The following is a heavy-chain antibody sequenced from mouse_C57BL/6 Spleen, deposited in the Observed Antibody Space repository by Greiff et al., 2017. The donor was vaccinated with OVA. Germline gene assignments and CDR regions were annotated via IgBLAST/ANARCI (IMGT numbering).Heavy chain of an antibody. J-gene: IGHJ3*01. Sequence: QVQLQQPGAELVRPGTSVKLSCKASGYTFTSYWMHWVKQRPGQGLEWIGVIDPSDSYTNYNQKFKGKATLTVDTSSSTAYMPLSSLTSEDSAVYYCARGDYGSSPFAYWGQGTLVTVSA. V-gene: IGHV1-59*01. D-gene: IGHD1-1*01. CDR3: ARGDYGSSPFAY. CDR2: IDPSDSYT. CDR1: GYTFTSYW.